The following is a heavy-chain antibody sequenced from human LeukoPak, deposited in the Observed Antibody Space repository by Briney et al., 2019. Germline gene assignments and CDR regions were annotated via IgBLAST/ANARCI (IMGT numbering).Heavy chain of an antibody. CDR2: ISYDGSNK. Sequence: GGSLRLSCAASGFTFSSYAMHWVRQAPGKGLEWVAVISYDGSNKYYADSVKGRFTISRDNSKNTLYLQMNSLRAEDTAVYYCGRDHRSFAVPGTTDYWGQGTLVTVSS. CDR1: GFTFSSYA. CDR3: GRDHRSFAVPGTTDY. J-gene: IGHJ4*02. D-gene: IGHD1-14*01. V-gene: IGHV3-30*04.